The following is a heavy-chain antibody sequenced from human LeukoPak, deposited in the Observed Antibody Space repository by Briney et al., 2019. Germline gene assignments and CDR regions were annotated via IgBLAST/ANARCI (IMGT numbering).Heavy chain of an antibody. J-gene: IGHJ4*02. Sequence: PSETLSLTCAVSGGSISTTNWWSWVRQPPGKGLEWIGEIYHRGNTNYNLSLKSRVTISIDKSKNQFSLKLSSVTAADTAVYYCASGMIRGQDWGQGTLVTVSS. CDR1: GGSISTTNW. CDR3: ASGMIRGQD. V-gene: IGHV4-4*02. CDR2: IYHRGNT. D-gene: IGHD3-10*01.